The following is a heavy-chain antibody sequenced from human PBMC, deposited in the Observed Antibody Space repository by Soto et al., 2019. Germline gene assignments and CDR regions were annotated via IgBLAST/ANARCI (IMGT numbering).Heavy chain of an antibody. CDR2: IKQDGTAK. J-gene: IGHJ3*01. Sequence: EVQLVESGGGLVQPGGSLRLSCAASGFTFSNFCMSWVRQAPGKGLEWVANIKQDGTAKYYVESVKGRFTISRDDARNALSLQMNSLRAEDTAVYYCASDAFNSPDPISSGVFDVWSKGTMVPVSS. CDR1: GFTFSNFC. D-gene: IGHD1-20*01. V-gene: IGHV3-7*01. CDR3: ASDAFNSPDPISSGVFDV.